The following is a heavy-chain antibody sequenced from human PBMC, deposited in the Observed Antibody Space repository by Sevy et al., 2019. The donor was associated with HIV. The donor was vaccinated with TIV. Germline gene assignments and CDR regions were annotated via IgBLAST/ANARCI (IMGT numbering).Heavy chain of an antibody. D-gene: IGHD1-26*01. J-gene: IGHJ4*02. CDR1: GFTFRTYA. V-gene: IGHV3-30-3*01. Sequence: GGSLRLSCAASGFTFRTYALHWVRQAPGRGLEWLALISSNGDNAFYANSVRGRFTVSRDNSMNTLSLQMSSLTAEDTAVYYCARGPEWELTSFLSHWGQGTLVTVSS. CDR2: ISSNGDNA. CDR3: ARGPEWELTSFLSH.